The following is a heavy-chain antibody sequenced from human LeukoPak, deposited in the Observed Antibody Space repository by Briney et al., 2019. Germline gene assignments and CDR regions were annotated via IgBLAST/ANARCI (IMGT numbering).Heavy chain of an antibody. D-gene: IGHD2-15*01. CDR2: ISSNGGST. Sequence: GGSLRLSCAASGFTFSSNAMHWVRQAPGKGLEYVSAISSNGGSTYYANSVKGRFTISRDNSKNTLYLQMGSLRAEDTAVYYCARMGVYCSGGTCYSPYSYYMDVWGKGTTVTVSS. V-gene: IGHV3-64*01. J-gene: IGHJ6*03. CDR1: GFTFSSNA. CDR3: ARMGVYCSGGTCYSPYSYYMDV.